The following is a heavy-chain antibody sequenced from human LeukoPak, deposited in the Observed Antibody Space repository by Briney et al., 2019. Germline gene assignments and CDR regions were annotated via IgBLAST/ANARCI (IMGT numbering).Heavy chain of an antibody. V-gene: IGHV3-74*01. CDR1: GFTFSSYW. D-gene: IGHD3-3*01. J-gene: IGHJ4*02. CDR3: ARGRFWSNYFDY. Sequence: GGSLRLSCAASGFTFSSYWMHWVRQAPGKGLVWVSRINSGGSSTSYADSVKGRFTISRDNAKNTLYLQMNSLRAEDTAVYYCARGRFWSNYFDYWGQGTLVTVSS. CDR2: INSGGSST.